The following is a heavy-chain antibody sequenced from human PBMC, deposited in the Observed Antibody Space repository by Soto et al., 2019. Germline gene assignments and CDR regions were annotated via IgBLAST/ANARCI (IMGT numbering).Heavy chain of an antibody. J-gene: IGHJ4*02. V-gene: IGHV3-7*04. CDR1: GFTFSSYW. CDR2: IKQDGSEK. CDR3: ARDHDYGRNPSDY. Sequence: EVQLVESGGGLVQPGGSLRLSCAASGFTFSSYWMSWVRQAPGKGLEWVANIKQDGSEKYYVDSVKGRFTISRDNAKNSLYLQMNSLRAEDTAVYYCARDHDYGRNPSDYWGQGTLVTVSS. D-gene: IGHD4-17*01.